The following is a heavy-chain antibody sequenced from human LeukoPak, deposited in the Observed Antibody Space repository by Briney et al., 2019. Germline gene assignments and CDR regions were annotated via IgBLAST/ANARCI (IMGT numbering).Heavy chain of an antibody. Sequence: PGGSLRLSCAASGFTFSGYAMSWVRQAPGKGLEWVSAISGSGGSTYYADSVKGRFTISRDNAKNSLYLQMNSLRAEDTAVYYCARDNRLAAAGTWAWFDPWGQGTLVTVSS. J-gene: IGHJ5*02. CDR2: ISGSGGST. CDR1: GFTFSGYA. V-gene: IGHV3-23*01. D-gene: IGHD6-13*01. CDR3: ARDNRLAAAGTWAWFDP.